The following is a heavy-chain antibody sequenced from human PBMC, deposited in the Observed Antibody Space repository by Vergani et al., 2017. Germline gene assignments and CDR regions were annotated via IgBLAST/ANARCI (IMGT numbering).Heavy chain of an antibody. Sequence: EVQLVESGGGLVKPGGSLRLSCAASGFTFSSYSMNWVRQAPGKGLEWVSSISSSSSYIYYADSVKGRFTISRDNAKNSLYLQMNSLRAEDTAVYYCARETTTVTTAHFDYWGQGTLVTVSS. D-gene: IGHD4-17*01. J-gene: IGHJ4*02. V-gene: IGHV3-21*04. CDR2: ISSSSSYI. CDR1: GFTFSSYS. CDR3: ARETTTVTTAHFDY.